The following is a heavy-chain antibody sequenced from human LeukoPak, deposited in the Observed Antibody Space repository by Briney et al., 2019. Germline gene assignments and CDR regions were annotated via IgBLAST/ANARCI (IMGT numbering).Heavy chain of an antibody. Sequence: GASVKVSCKASGYTFTSYAMNWVRQAPGQGLEWVGWINTNTGNPTYAQGFIGRFVFSLDTSVSTAYLQISSLKAEDTAVYYCARARSGWPHDAFDIWGQGTMVTVSS. CDR3: ARARSGWPHDAFDI. CDR2: INTNTGNP. J-gene: IGHJ3*02. D-gene: IGHD6-19*01. V-gene: IGHV7-4-1*02. CDR1: GYTFTSYA.